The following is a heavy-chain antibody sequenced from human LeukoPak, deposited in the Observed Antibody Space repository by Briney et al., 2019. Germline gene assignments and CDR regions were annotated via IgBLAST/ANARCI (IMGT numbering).Heavy chain of an antibody. CDR3: ARDPTPRYCSGGSCYTHYGMDV. V-gene: IGHV3-21*01. Sequence: GGSLRLSCAASGFTFSSYTMNWGRQAPGKGLEWVSSISSSSSYIYYADPVKGRLTISRDNAKNSLYLQMNSLRAEDTAVYYCARDPTPRYCSGGSCYTHYGMDVWGQGTTVTVSS. J-gene: IGHJ6*02. CDR1: GFTFSSYT. D-gene: IGHD2-15*01. CDR2: ISSSSSYI.